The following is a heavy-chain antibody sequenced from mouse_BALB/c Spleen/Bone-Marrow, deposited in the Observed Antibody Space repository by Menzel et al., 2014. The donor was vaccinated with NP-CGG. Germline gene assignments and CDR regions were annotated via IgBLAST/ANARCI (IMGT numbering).Heavy chain of an antibody. D-gene: IGHD1-1*01. V-gene: IGHV1-7*01. CDR2: INPSTGYT. J-gene: IGHJ4*01. CDR3: ARQITTVDYAMDY. CDR1: GYTFTSYW. Sequence: QVQLQQSGAELAKPGASVKMSCKASGYTFTSYWMHWVEQRPGQGLEWIGYINPSTGYTEYNQKFKDKATLTADKSSSSAYMQLSSLTSEDSAVYYCARQITTVDYAMDYWGQGTSVTVSS.